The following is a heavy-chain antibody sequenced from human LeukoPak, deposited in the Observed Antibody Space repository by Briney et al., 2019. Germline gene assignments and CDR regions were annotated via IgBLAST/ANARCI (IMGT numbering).Heavy chain of an antibody. CDR3: ARGITMLVVVRRDYYYYMDV. V-gene: IGHV3-7*01. J-gene: IGHJ6*03. Sequence: GGSLRLSCAASGFTFSSYWMSWVRQAPGKGLEWVANIKQDGSEKYYVDSVKGRFTISRDNAKNSLYLQMNSLRAEDTAVYYCARGITMLVVVRRDYYYYMDVWGKGTTVTVSS. D-gene: IGHD3-22*01. CDR2: IKQDGSEK. CDR1: GFTFSSYW.